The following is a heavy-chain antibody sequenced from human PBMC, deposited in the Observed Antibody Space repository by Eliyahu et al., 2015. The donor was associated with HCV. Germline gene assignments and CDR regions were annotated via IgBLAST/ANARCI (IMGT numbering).Heavy chain of an antibody. Sequence: EVQLVQSGAEVKEPGESLKISCKDSXYXFTNSWXGXXXQMPGXGLEWMGIIYPGDSDTRYSPSFQGQVTISADKSISTAYLQWSSLEASDTAIYYCARRLRSGWRPDDASDIWGQGTMVTVSS. V-gene: IGHV5-51*01. D-gene: IGHD6-19*01. CDR2: IYPGDSDT. J-gene: IGHJ3*02. CDR1: XYXFTNSW. CDR3: ARRLRSGWRPDDASDI.